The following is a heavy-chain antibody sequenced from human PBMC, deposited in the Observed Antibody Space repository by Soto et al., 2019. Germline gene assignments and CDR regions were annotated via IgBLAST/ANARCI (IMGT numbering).Heavy chain of an antibody. Sequence: SPTLSLTCAISGDSVSSNSAAWNWIRQSPSRGLEWLGRTYYRSKWYNDYAVSVKSRITINPDTSKNQFSLQLNSVTPEDTAVYYCARSDAKAYYDSSGYYSASHYFDYWGQGTLVTVSS. J-gene: IGHJ4*02. CDR1: GDSVSSNSAA. CDR3: ARSDAKAYYDSSGYYSASHYFDY. D-gene: IGHD3-22*01. CDR2: TYYRSKWYN. V-gene: IGHV6-1*01.